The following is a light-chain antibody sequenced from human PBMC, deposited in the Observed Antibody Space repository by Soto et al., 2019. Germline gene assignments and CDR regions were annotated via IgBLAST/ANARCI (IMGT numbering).Light chain of an antibody. Sequence: QSALTQPASVSGSPGQSITISCTGTSSDVGGYNYVSWYQQHPGKAPKLMIYEVSNRPSGVSTRFSGSKSGNTASLTISGLQAEDEDDYYCSSYTSSSTFVVFGGGTKLTVL. CDR3: SSYTSSSTFVV. J-gene: IGLJ2*01. CDR2: EVS. CDR1: SSDVGGYNY. V-gene: IGLV2-14*01.